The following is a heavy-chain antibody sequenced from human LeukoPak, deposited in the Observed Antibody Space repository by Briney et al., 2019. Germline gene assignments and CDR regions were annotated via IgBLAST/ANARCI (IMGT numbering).Heavy chain of an antibody. Sequence: SVKVSCKASGGTFSSYAISWVRQAPGQGLEWMGGIIPIFGTANYAQKFQGRVTITADESTSTAYMELSSLRSEDTAVYYCARGVGATGIGHFDYWGQGTLVTVSS. V-gene: IGHV1-69*01. D-gene: IGHD1-26*01. CDR2: IIPIFGTA. CDR1: GGTFSSYA. CDR3: ARGVGATGIGHFDY. J-gene: IGHJ4*02.